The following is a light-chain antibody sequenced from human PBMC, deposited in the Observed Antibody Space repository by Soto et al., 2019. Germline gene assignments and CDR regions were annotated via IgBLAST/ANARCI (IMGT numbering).Light chain of an antibody. CDR1: SSNIGTNY. Sequence: QSVLTQPPSASGTPGQRVTISCSGSSSNIGTNYVYWYQQLPGTAPKLLIYSNNQRPLGVPDRFSGSKSGTSASLAISGLRSEDEADYYCAAWDDSLRGPVFGGGTKVTVL. CDR2: SNN. CDR3: AAWDDSLRGPV. J-gene: IGLJ2*01. V-gene: IGLV1-47*02.